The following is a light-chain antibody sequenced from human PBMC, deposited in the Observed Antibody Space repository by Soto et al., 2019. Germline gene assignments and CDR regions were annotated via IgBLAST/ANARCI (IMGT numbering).Light chain of an antibody. Sequence: QSVLTQPPSASGSPGQSVTISCTGTSSDVGGYNYVSWYQHHPGKAPKLMIYEVSKRPSGVPDRFSGSKSGNTASLTVSGLQPEDEADYYCSSYAGSNNFVVFGGGTQLTVL. J-gene: IGLJ2*01. CDR1: SSDVGGYNY. CDR2: EVS. V-gene: IGLV2-8*01. CDR3: SSYAGSNNFVV.